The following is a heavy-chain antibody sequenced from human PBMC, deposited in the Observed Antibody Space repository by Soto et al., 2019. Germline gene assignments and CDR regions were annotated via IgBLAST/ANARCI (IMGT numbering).Heavy chain of an antibody. CDR2: IYYSGST. D-gene: IGHD6-13*01. Sequence: PSETLSLTCTVSGGSISSSSYYWGWIRQPPGKGLEWIGSIYYSGSTYYNPSLKSRVTISVDTSKNQFSLKLSSVTAADTAVYYCARIDSSSWYMDYYYGMDVWGQGTTVTVSS. J-gene: IGHJ6*02. CDR3: ARIDSSSWYMDYYYGMDV. CDR1: GGSISSSSYY. V-gene: IGHV4-39*01.